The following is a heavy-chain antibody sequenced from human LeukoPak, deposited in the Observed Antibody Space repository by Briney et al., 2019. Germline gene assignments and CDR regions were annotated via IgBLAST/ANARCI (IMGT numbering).Heavy chain of an antibody. Sequence: PRGSLRLSCAASGFTVSSNYMSWVRQAPGKGLEWVSVIYSGGSTYYADSVKGRFTISRDNSKNTLYLQMNSLRAEDTSVYYCARYQLTGYFDYWGQGTLVTVSS. D-gene: IGHD7-27*01. J-gene: IGHJ4*02. CDR1: GFTVSSNY. V-gene: IGHV3-53*01. CDR3: ARYQLTGYFDY. CDR2: IYSGGST.